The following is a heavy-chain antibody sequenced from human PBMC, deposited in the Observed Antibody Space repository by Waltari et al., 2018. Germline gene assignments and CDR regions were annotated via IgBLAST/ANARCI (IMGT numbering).Heavy chain of an antibody. CDR1: GYSISSGYY. Sequence: QVQLQESGPGLVKPSETLSLTCTVSGYSISSGYYWGWIRQPPGKGLEWIGSIYHSGSTYYNPSLKSRVTISVDTSKNQFSLKLSSVTAADTAVYYCARGSSTNYFDYWGQGTLVTVSS. CDR2: IYHSGST. V-gene: IGHV4-38-2*02. J-gene: IGHJ4*02. D-gene: IGHD2-2*01. CDR3: ARGSSTNYFDY.